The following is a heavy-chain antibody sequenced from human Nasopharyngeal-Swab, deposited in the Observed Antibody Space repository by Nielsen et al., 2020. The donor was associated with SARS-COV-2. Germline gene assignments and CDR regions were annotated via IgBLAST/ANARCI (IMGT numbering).Heavy chain of an antibody. CDR2: ISPSDGTST. CDR3: VKHQGSSSDQ. CDR1: VFTFSSYW. J-gene: IGHJ4*02. V-gene: IGHV3-74*01. Sequence: GESLKISCAASVFTFSSYWMHWVRQAPGKGLMDVSYISPSDGTSTNYADSVKGRFTISRDNAKNTLYLQMNSLRVEDTAVYYCVKHQGSSSDQWGQGTLVTVSS.